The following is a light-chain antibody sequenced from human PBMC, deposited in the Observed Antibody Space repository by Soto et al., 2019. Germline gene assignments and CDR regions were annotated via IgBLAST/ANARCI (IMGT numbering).Light chain of an antibody. Sequence: EIVLTQSPDTLSLSPGERATLSCRTSEPVRNTYVAWYQQQPGQAPRLLIYGASSRAIGIPDRFSGSGSGTDFTLTISRLEPEAFALYFCQQYADSPLTFCGGTKVDIK. V-gene: IGKV3-20*01. CDR2: GAS. CDR3: QQYADSPLT. J-gene: IGKJ4*01. CDR1: EPVRNTY.